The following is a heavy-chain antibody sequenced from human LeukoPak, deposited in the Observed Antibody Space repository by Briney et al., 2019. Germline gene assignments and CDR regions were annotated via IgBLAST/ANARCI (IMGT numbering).Heavy chain of an antibody. V-gene: IGHV4-39*01. D-gene: IGHD3-10*01. CDR2: MDYTGGA. CDR1: GGSINSSNYY. Sequence: PSETLSLTCTVSGGSINSSNYYWGWIRQPPGKGLECLGTMDYTGGAYYNPSLKSRVTISVDTSKNQFSLKLSSVTAADTALYYCASHYYYGAGSYYNRWFDPWGQGTLVTVSS. J-gene: IGHJ5*02. CDR3: ASHYYYGAGSYYNRWFDP.